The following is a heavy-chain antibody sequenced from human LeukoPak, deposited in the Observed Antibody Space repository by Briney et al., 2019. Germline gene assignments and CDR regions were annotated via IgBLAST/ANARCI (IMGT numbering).Heavy chain of an antibody. CDR3: AKNLKPGIAAAGTEAFDI. D-gene: IGHD6-13*01. V-gene: IGHV3-30-3*01. CDR2: ISYDGSNK. J-gene: IGHJ3*02. Sequence: GGSLRLSCAASGFTFSSYAMHWVRQAPGKGLEWVAVISYDGSNKYYADSVKGRFTISRDNSKNTLYLQMNSLRAEDTAVYYCAKNLKPGIAAAGTEAFDIWGQGTMVTVSS. CDR1: GFTFSSYA.